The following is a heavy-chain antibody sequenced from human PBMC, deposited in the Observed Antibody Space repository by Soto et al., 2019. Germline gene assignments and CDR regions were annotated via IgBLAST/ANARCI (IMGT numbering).Heavy chain of an antibody. CDR3: TRDASRDSSARGWFDP. Sequence: GGSLRVSCAASGFTFRSFTMNWVRQSPGKGLEWVSTISSNSAYIYYTDALRGRFTISRDNAKNSLHLQMNSLRAEDTAVYYCTRDASRDSSARGWFDPWGPGTLVTVSS. J-gene: IGHJ5*02. D-gene: IGHD6-13*01. V-gene: IGHV3-21*01. CDR1: GFTFRSFT. CDR2: ISSNSAYI.